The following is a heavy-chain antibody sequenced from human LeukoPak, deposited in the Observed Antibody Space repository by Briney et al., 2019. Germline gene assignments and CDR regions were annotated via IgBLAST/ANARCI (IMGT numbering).Heavy chain of an antibody. D-gene: IGHD5-18*01. CDR1: GFTFSSYS. Sequence: GRSLRLSCAASGFTFSSYSMNWVRQAPGKGLEWVSSISSSSSYIYYADSVKGRFTISRDNAKNSLYLQMNSLRAEDTAVYYCARMGERYRDYWGQGTLVTASS. CDR3: ARMGERYRDY. CDR2: ISSSSSYI. V-gene: IGHV3-21*01. J-gene: IGHJ4*02.